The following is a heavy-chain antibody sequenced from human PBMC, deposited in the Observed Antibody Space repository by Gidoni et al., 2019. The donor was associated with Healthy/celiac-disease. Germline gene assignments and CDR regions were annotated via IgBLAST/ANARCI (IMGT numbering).Heavy chain of an antibody. CDR3: ARDREGYCSGGSCYRYFDY. CDR1: GGTFSSYA. CDR2: VIPIFGTA. V-gene: IGHV1-69*01. Sequence: QVQLVQSGAAVKKPGSSVKVSCKASGGTFSSYAISWVRKGPGQGLEWMGGVIPIFGTANYAQKCQGRVTITADESTSTAYMELSSLRSEDTAVYYCARDREGYCSGGSCYRYFDYWGQGTLVTVSS. D-gene: IGHD2-15*01. J-gene: IGHJ4*02.